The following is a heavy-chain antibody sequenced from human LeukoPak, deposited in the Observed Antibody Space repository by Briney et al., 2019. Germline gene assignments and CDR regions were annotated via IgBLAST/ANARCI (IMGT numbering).Heavy chain of an antibody. J-gene: IGHJ3*02. CDR3: ARESHRGAFDI. CDR2: ISSSSSYI. V-gene: IGHV3-21*01. Sequence: GGSLRLSCAASGFTFSSYSMNWVRQAPGKGLEWVSSISSSSSYIYYADSVKGRFTISRDNAKNSLYLQMNSLRAEDTAVYYCARESHRGAFDIWGQGTMVTVSS. CDR1: GFTFSSYS.